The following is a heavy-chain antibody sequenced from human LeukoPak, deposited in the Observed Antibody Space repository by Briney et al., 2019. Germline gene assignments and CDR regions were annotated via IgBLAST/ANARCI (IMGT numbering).Heavy chain of an antibody. Sequence: PGGSLRLSCAASGFTVSSNYMSWVRQAPGKGLEWVSAISGSGGSTYYADSVKGRFTISRDNSKNTLYLQMNSLRAEDTAVYYCAKDLTKDSSGYYFGGGFDYWGQGTLVTVSS. D-gene: IGHD3-22*01. CDR1: GFTVSSNY. V-gene: IGHV3-23*01. J-gene: IGHJ4*02. CDR3: AKDLTKDSSGYYFGGGFDY. CDR2: ISGSGGST.